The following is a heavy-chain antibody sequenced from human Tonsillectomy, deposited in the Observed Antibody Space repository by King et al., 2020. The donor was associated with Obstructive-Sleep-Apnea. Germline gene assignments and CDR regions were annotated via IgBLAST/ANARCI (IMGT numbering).Heavy chain of an antibody. J-gene: IGHJ4*02. D-gene: IGHD1-26*01. CDR1: GFNLDDYA. CDR3: AKDMGFDTGGGFDY. CDR2: ISWNSGNI. Sequence: QLVQSGGGLVQPGRSLRLSCAASGFNLDDYAMHWVRQVPGKGLEWVSGISWNSGNIGYADSVKGRFTITRDNAKNSLYLQMNSLRAGDTALYYCAKDMGFDTGGGFDYWGQGALVTVFS. V-gene: IGHV3-9*01.